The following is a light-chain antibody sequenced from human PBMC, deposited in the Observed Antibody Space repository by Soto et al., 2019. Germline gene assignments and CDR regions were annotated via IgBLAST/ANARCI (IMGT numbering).Light chain of an antibody. CDR1: SSDVGGYNY. J-gene: IGLJ1*01. CDR2: DVS. CDR3: SSYTSSSTYV. Sequence: QSALTQPASVSGSPGQSITISCTGTSSDVGGYNYVSWYQQHPGNAPKLMIYDVSNRPSGVSNRFSGSKSGNTASLTISGLHAEDEADYYCSSYTSSSTYVFGTGTKLTVL. V-gene: IGLV2-14*01.